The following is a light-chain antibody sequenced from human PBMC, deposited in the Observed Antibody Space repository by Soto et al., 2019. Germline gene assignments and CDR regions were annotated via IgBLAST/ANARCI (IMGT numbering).Light chain of an antibody. CDR2: AAS. CDR1: QGIRNY. CDR3: QNYNSAPFT. J-gene: IGKJ3*01. Sequence: DTQMTQSPSSLSASVGDRVTITCRASQGIRNYLAWYQQRPGNVPNLLIYAASTLQSGVPSRFSGSGSGTDFTLSISSLQPEDVSTYYCQNYNSAPFTVGPRTKMDVK. V-gene: IGKV1-27*01.